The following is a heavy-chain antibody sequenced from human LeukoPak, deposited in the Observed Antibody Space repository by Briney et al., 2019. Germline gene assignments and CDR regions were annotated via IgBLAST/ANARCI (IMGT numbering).Heavy chain of an antibody. CDR3: ARDLHGGNSFTSDWYFDL. V-gene: IGHV4-4*02. CDR1: GGSISISNSNW. J-gene: IGHJ2*01. D-gene: IGHD4-23*01. CDR2: IYHSGST. Sequence: SGTLSLTCAASGGSISISNSNWWSWVRQPPGKGLEWIGEIYHSGSTNYNPSLKSRVTISVDKSKNQFSLKLSSVTAADTAVYYCARDLHGGNSFTSDWYFDLWGRGTLVTVSS.